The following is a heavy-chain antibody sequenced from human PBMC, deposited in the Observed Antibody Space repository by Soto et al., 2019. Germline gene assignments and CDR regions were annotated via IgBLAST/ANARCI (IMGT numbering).Heavy chain of an antibody. J-gene: IGHJ4*02. CDR3: AGYGGNSV. Sequence: EVQLVESGGGLTQPGGSLRLSCAVSGFTVGSNHVTWVRQATGKGLQWVSAIYNDGSTYYADSVKGRFTISRDNSKNAVFLQMNSLRAEDTAVYFGAGYGGNSVWGQGTLVTVSS. CDR1: GFTVGSNH. D-gene: IGHD4-17*01. CDR2: IYNDGST. V-gene: IGHV3-53*01.